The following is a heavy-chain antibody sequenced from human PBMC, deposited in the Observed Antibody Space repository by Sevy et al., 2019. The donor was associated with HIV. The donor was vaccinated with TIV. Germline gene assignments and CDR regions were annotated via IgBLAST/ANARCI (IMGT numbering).Heavy chain of an antibody. Sequence: GGSLRLSCAASGFTFSDYYMSWIRQAPGKGLEWVSYISSSGSTIYDADSVKGRFTISRDNAKNSLYLQMNSLRAEDTAVYYCARGVLRLADFRACAFDIWGQGTMVTVSS. D-gene: IGHD3-3*01. CDR2: ISSSGSTI. V-gene: IGHV3-11*01. CDR3: ARGVLRLADFRACAFDI. CDR1: GFTFSDYY. J-gene: IGHJ3*02.